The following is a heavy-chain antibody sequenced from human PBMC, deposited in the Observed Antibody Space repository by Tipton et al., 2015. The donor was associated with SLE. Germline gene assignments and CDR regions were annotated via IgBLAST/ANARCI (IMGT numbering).Heavy chain of an antibody. J-gene: IGHJ4*02. V-gene: IGHV1-18*01. CDR1: GYTFTTYG. CDR2: TSTFNGKT. Sequence: QVQLVQSGAEVKKPGASVKVSCKASGYTFTTYGVSWVRQAPGQGLEWMGWTSTFNGKTNYSQNFQGRVTMTRDTSISTAYMELSRLRSDDTAVYYCARGQWLGLSLPFDYWGQGTLVTVSS. CDR3: ARGQWLGLSLPFDY. D-gene: IGHD6-19*01.